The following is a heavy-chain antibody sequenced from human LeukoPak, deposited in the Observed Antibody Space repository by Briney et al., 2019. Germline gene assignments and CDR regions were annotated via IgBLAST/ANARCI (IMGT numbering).Heavy chain of an antibody. CDR1: GFPFSTYS. CDR2: ITSTSDTI. CDR3: AKDRPVTTQP. D-gene: IGHD4-11*01. V-gene: IGHV3-48*01. J-gene: IGHJ5*02. Sequence: GGSLRLSCVTSGFPFSTYSMNWVRQAPGKGLEWLSNITSTSDTIYYADSVKGRFTISRDNAKNSLYLQMNSPRAEDTAVYYCAKDRPVTTQPWGQGTLVTVSS.